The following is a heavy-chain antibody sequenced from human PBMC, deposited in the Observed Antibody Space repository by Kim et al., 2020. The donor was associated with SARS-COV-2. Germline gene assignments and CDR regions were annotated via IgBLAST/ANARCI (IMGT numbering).Heavy chain of an antibody. CDR2: ISGSGGST. CDR1: GFTFSSYA. D-gene: IGHD1-20*01. J-gene: IGHJ4*02. Sequence: GGSLRLSCAASGFTFSSYAMSWVRQAPGKGLEWVSAISGSGGSTYYADSVKGRFTISRDNSKNTLYLQMNSLRAEDTAVYYCAKYAAPYNWNPNVFYFDYWGQGTLVTVSS. CDR3: AKYAAPYNWNPNVFYFDY. V-gene: IGHV3-23*01.